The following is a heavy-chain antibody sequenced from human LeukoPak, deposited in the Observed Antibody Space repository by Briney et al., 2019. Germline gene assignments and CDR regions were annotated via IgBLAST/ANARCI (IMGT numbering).Heavy chain of an antibody. CDR1: GFTFSNYA. V-gene: IGHV3-23*01. Sequence: GGSLSLSCAASGFTFSNYAMSWVRQAPGKGLEWVSAISGSGGSTYYADSVKGRFTISRDNSKNTLYLQMNSLRAEDTAVYYCAKDWVSHYYYMDVWGKGTTVTVSS. D-gene: IGHD3-16*01. CDR2: ISGSGGST. CDR3: AKDWVSHYYYMDV. J-gene: IGHJ6*03.